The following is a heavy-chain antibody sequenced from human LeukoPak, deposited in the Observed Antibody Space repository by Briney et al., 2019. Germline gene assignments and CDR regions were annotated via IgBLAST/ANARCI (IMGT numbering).Heavy chain of an antibody. CDR3: ARPGQLGEYTPYYFDY. Sequence: GESLKISCKGSGYSFTSYWIGWVRQMPGKGLEWMGIIYPGDSDTRYSPSFQGQVTISADKSISTAYLQWSSLKASDTAMYFCARPGQLGEYTPYYFDYWGQGTLVTVSS. CDR2: IYPGDSDT. D-gene: IGHD3-16*01. J-gene: IGHJ4*02. V-gene: IGHV5-51*01. CDR1: GYSFTSYW.